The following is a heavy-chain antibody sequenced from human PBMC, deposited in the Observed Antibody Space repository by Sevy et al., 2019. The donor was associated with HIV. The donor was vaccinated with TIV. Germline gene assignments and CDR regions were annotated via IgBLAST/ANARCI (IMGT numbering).Heavy chain of an antibody. CDR2: IKQDRSEK. Sequence: GGSLRLSCAASGFTFKYYWMSGVRQAPGKGLEWVANIKQDRSEKYYVDSVKGRFTISRDNAKNSLYLQMNSLGAVDTAVYYCARDSEMATTDTLDVWGQGTTVTVSS. D-gene: IGHD5-12*01. J-gene: IGHJ3*01. CDR1: GFTFKYYW. V-gene: IGHV3-7*01. CDR3: ARDSEMATTDTLDV.